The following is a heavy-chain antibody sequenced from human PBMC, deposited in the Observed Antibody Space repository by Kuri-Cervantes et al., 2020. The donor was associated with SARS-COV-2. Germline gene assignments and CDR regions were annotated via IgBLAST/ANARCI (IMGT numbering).Heavy chain of an antibody. V-gene: IGHV5-10-1*01. D-gene: IGHD5-12*01. J-gene: IGHJ3*02. CDR1: GFTFSGSA. CDR2: IDPSDSYT. CDR3: ARRGYLHDAFDI. Sequence: GESLKISCAAFGFTFSGSAMHWVRQASGKGLEWMGRIDPSDSYTNYSPSFQGHVTISADKSISTAYLQWSSLKASDTAMYYCARRGYLHDAFDIWGQGTMVTVSS.